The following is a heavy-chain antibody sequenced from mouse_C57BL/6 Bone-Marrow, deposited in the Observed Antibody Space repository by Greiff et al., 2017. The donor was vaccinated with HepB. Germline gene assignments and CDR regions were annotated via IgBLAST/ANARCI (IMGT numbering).Heavy chain of an antibody. V-gene: IGHV1-81*01. Sequence: QVQLQQSGAELARPGASVKLSCKASGYTFTSYGISWVKQRTGQGLEWIGEIYPRSGNTYYNEKFKGKATLTADKSSSTAYMELRSLTSEDSAVYFCAGRITTVVATPAFDVWGTGTTVTVSS. CDR3: AGRITTVVATPAFDV. CDR1: GYTFTSYG. D-gene: IGHD1-1*01. CDR2: IYPRSGNT. J-gene: IGHJ1*03.